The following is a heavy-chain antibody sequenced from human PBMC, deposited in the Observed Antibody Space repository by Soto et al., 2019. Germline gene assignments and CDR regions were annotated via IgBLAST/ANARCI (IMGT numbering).Heavy chain of an antibody. CDR1: GFTFSSYA. J-gene: IGHJ4*02. D-gene: IGHD3-3*01. Sequence: PGGALTLSCAASGFTFSSYAMSWVRQAPGKGLEWVSAISGSGGSTYYADSVKGRFTISRDNSKNTLYLQMNSLRAEDTAVYYCAKFHYDFFSCYYGYWGQRPPVPVSS. CDR3: AKFHYDFFSCYYGY. V-gene: IGHV3-23*01. CDR2: ISGSGGST.